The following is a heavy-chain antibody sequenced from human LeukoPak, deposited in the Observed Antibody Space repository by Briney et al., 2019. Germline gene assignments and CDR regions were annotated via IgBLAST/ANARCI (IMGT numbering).Heavy chain of an antibody. CDR3: TRGSIAVPYNWFDP. V-gene: IGHV1-8*02. CDR1: GGTFSSYA. Sequence: ASVKVSCKASGGTFSSYAINWVREATGQGLEWMGWMNPNSGNTGYAQKFQGRVTMTRDTSMSTAYMELSSLRSEDTAIYYCTRGSIAVPYNWFDPWGQGTLVTVSS. J-gene: IGHJ5*02. D-gene: IGHD6-19*01. CDR2: MNPNSGNT.